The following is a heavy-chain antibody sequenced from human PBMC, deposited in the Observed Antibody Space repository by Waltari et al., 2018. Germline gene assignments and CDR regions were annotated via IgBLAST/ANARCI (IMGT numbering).Heavy chain of an antibody. CDR3: ARCPDEYNYYYMEV. Sequence: QVQLVESGGGVVQPGKYLRLSCVGSGFGVSGFGIHWVRQAPGKGLEWVAIIWCDGSKIYYADSVKGRFTISRDNSRNTVYLQMNSLRPEDSGVYYCARCPDEYNYYYMEVWGRGTTVSVSS. CDR2: IWCDGSKI. V-gene: IGHV3-33*08. J-gene: IGHJ6*03. CDR1: GFGVSGFG.